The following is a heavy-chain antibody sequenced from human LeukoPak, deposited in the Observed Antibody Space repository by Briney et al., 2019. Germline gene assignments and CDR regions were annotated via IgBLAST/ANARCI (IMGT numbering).Heavy chain of an antibody. CDR3: ARTPPYYYGSGSYLHYYGMDV. Sequence: ASVKVSCKASGYTFTSYGISWVRQAPGQGLEWMGWISAYNGNTNYAQKLQGRVTMTTDTSTSTAYMELRSLRSDDTAVYYCARTPPYYYGSGSYLHYYGMDVWGQGTAVTVSS. CDR1: GYTFTSYG. V-gene: IGHV1-18*01. J-gene: IGHJ6*02. D-gene: IGHD3-10*01. CDR2: ISAYNGNT.